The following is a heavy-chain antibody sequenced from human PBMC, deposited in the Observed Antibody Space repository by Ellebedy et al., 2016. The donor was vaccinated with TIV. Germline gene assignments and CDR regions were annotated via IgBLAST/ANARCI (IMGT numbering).Heavy chain of an antibody. V-gene: IGHV3-74*01. CDR1: GFSLSTYW. CDR2: VSSDVTGP. CDR3: ARGVLNSGYYSDY. D-gene: IGHD3-22*01. Sequence: GESLKISCAASGFSLSTYWMHWVRQVPGKGLEWVSRVSSDVTGPTYADSVMGRFIISRDNAKSTVYLQMFSLRPEDTAVYYCARGVLNSGYYSDYWGQGTLVTVSS. J-gene: IGHJ4*02.